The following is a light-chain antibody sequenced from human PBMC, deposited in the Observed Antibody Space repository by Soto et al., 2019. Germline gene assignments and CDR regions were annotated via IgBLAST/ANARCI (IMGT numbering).Light chain of an antibody. V-gene: IGKV3-15*01. CDR2: DAS. J-gene: IGKJ1*01. CDR3: QQYSTWWT. Sequence: EIVMTQSPATLSVSPGERATLSCRASQSVSSNLAWYQQKPGQAPRLLIYDASTRAPGIPARFSGSGSGTEFTLTISSLQSEGFAVYYCQQYSTWWTFGQGTTVEIK. CDR1: QSVSSN.